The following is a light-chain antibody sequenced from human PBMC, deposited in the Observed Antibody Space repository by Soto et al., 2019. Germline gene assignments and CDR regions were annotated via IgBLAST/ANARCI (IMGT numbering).Light chain of an antibody. J-gene: IGKJ1*01. CDR3: QQYGSSGT. V-gene: IGKV3-20*01. CDR1: QSVGTN. Sequence: EIVLTQSPGTLSFSPGERANLSCRASQSVGTNLAWYQQKPGQAPRLLIYGASNRATGIPDRFSGSGSGTDFTLTISRLEPEDFAVYYCQQYGSSGTFGQGTKVDIK. CDR2: GAS.